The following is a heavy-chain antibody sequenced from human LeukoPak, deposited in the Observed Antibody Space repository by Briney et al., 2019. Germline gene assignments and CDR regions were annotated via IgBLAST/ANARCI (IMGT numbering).Heavy chain of an antibody. CDR1: GFTFSDYY. D-gene: IGHD3-10*01. CDR3: ALSYYYGSGSYD. CDR2: ISSSGSTI. Sequence: GGSLRLSCAASGFTFSDYYMSWIRQAPGKGLEWVSSISSSGSTIYYADSVKGRFTISRDNAKNSLYLQMNSLRAEDTAVYYCALSYYYGSGSYDWGQGTLVTVSS. J-gene: IGHJ4*02. V-gene: IGHV3-11*01.